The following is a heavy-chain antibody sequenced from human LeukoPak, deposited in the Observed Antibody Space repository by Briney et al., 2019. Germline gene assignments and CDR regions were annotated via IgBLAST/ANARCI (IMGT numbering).Heavy chain of an antibody. D-gene: IGHD2-15*01. CDR1: GYTFTGYY. CDR3: ARDPAFYCSGGSCYPY. Sequence: ASVTVSCKASGYTFTGYYMHWVRQAPGQGLEWMGWINPNSGGTNYAQKFQGRVTMTRDTSISTAYMELSRLRSDDTAVYYCARDPAFYCSGGSCYPYWGQGTLVTVSS. J-gene: IGHJ4*02. CDR2: INPNSGGT. V-gene: IGHV1-2*02.